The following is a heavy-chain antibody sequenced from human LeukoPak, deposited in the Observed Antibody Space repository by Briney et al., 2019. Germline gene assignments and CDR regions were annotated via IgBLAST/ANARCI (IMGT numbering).Heavy chain of an antibody. CDR2: IRYDGSNK. CDR3: AKDPKGFWSGYIDY. CDR1: GFTFSSYG. Sequence: PGGSLRLSCAAPGFTFSSYGMHWVRQAPGKGLEWVAFIRYDGSNKYYADSVKGRFTISRDNSKNTLYLQMNSLRAEDTAVYYCAKDPKGFWSGYIDYWGQGTLVAVSS. D-gene: IGHD3-3*01. V-gene: IGHV3-30*02. J-gene: IGHJ4*02.